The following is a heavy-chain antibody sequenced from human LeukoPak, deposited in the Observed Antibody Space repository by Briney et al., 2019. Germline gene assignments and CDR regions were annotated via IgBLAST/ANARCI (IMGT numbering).Heavy chain of an antibody. CDR1: GFTFSSYA. CDR2: ISYDGSNK. V-gene: IGHV3-30-3*01. CDR3: ARDDLDSSGWYAPHSY. D-gene: IGHD6-19*01. Sequence: GRSLRLSCAASGFTFSSYAMHWVRQAPGKGLEWVAVISYDGSNKYYADSVKGRFTISRDNSKNTLYLQMNSLRAEDTAVYYCARDDLDSSGWYAPHSYWGQGTLVTVSS. J-gene: IGHJ4*02.